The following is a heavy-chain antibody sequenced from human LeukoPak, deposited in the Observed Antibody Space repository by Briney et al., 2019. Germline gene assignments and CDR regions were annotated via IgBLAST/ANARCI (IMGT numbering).Heavy chain of an antibody. Sequence: PGGSLRLSCAASGFTFSSYWMSWVRQAPGKGLEWVANIKQDGSEKYYVDSVKGRFTISRDNAKNSLYLQMNSLRAEDTAVYYCARGEENYYGSGSYYFDYWGQGTLVTVSS. V-gene: IGHV3-7*01. D-gene: IGHD3-10*01. CDR1: GFTFSSYW. CDR3: ARGEENYYGSGSYYFDY. CDR2: IKQDGSEK. J-gene: IGHJ4*02.